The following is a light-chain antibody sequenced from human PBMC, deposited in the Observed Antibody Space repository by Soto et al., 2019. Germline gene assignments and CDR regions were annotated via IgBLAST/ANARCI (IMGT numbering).Light chain of an antibody. CDR3: SSYTATSTLGL. CDR1: SSDVGDYSY. V-gene: IGLV2-14*03. Sequence: QSALTQPASVSGSPGQSITISCTGTSSDVGDYSYVSWYQQHPGKAPKLIIYDLRYRPSGVSNRFSGSKSGNTASLTISGLQAEYEADYYCSSYTATSTLGLFGGGTKLTVL. CDR2: DLR. J-gene: IGLJ2*01.